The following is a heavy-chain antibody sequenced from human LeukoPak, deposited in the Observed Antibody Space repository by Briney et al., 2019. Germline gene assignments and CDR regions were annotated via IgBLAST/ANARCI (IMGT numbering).Heavy chain of an antibody. CDR2: TYYRPSLYS. CDR1: GDTPSRNTAG. J-gene: IGHJ6*03. CDR3: ARSSEGRYYYDSSGYSYYYYYMDV. Sequence: PSQTLSLTCVISGDTPSRNTAGWSWLRQSPSRGLEWLGRTYYRPSLYSDFAPSVKNRITINPDTSKNQFSLKLSSVTAADTAVYYCARSSEGRYYYDSSGYSYYYYYMDVWGKGTTVTISS. V-gene: IGHV6-1*01. D-gene: IGHD3-22*01.